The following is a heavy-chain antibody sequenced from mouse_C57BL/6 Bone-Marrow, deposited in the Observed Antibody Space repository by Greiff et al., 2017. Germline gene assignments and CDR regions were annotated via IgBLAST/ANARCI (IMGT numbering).Heavy chain of an antibody. D-gene: IGHD2-10*02. Sequence: QVQLQQSGAELARPGASVKLSCKASGYTFTSSGISWVKQRTGQGLEWIGEIYPRSGNTYYNEKFKGKATLTADKSSSTAYMELRSLTSEDSAVYFCAGVWSSWFAYWGQGTLVTVSA. CDR1: GYTFTSSG. V-gene: IGHV1-81*01. J-gene: IGHJ3*01. CDR3: AGVWSSWFAY. CDR2: IYPRSGNT.